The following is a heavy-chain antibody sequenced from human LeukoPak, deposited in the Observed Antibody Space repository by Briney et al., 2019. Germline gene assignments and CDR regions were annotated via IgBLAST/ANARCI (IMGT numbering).Heavy chain of an antibody. Sequence: SQTLSLTCTVSGGSISSGSYYWSWIRQPAGKGLEWIGRIYTSGSTYYNPSLKSRVTISVDTSKNQFSLKLSSVTAADTAVYYCARDSLDQLLYPYYYYMDVWGKGTTVTISS. D-gene: IGHD2-2*02. CDR1: GGSISSGSYY. J-gene: IGHJ6*03. V-gene: IGHV4-61*02. CDR2: IYTSGST. CDR3: ARDSLDQLLYPYYYYMDV.